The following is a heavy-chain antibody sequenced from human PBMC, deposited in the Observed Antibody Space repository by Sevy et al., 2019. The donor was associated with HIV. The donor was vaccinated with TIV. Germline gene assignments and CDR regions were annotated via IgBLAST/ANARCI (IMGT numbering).Heavy chain of an antibody. Sequence: SETLSLTCTVSGGSISAYYWSWIRQPPGKPLEYIGYIYYTGSTNYNPSLKSRVTIPVDTSKNQFSLKLNSVTASDTAVYFCARAPPVRSGDDSLNWFDPWGQGTLVTVSS. CDR3: ARAPPVRSGDDSLNWFDP. V-gene: IGHV4-59*01. CDR1: GGSISAYY. J-gene: IGHJ5*02. CDR2: IYYTGST. D-gene: IGHD5-12*01.